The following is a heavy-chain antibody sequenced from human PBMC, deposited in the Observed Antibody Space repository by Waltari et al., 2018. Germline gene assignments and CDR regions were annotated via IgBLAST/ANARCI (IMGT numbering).Heavy chain of an antibody. D-gene: IGHD5-12*01. CDR2: MNHGGVT. CDR1: GGSLSVYY. J-gene: IGHJ6*02. CDR3: ARWRGEGSNYIYYFYGLDV. Sequence: QVHLQQWGAGLLKPSETLSLTGDIQGGSLSVYYWSWLRQSPGKGLEWIGEMNHGGVTNYSPSLRSRVTISMEKSKNQFSLRLTSVTAADTAVYYCARWRGEGSNYIYYFYGLDVWGQGTTVAVSS. V-gene: IGHV4-34*02.